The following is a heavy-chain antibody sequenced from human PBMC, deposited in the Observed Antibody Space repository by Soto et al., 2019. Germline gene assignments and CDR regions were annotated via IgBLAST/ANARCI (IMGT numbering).Heavy chain of an antibody. CDR3: ATPSGLHYYYGMDV. CDR1: GGSISSGGYY. CDR2: IYYSGST. Sequence: SETLSLTCTVSGGSISSGGYYWSWIRQHPGKGLEWIGYIYYSGSTYYNPSLKSRVTISVDTSKNQFSLKLSSVTAADTAVYYCATPSGLHYYYGMDVWGQGTKVTVSS. J-gene: IGHJ6*02. V-gene: IGHV4-31*03. D-gene: IGHD5-12*01.